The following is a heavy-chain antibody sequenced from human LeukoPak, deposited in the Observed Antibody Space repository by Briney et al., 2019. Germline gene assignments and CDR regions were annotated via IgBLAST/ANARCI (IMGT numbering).Heavy chain of an antibody. CDR2: INWNGGST. Sequence: PGGSLRLSCAASGFTFSNYAMSWVRQAPGKGLEWVSGINWNGGSTGYADSVKGRFTISRDNAKNSLYLQMNSLRAEDTAVYYCARDTYVVVTAPDYWGQGTLVTVSS. CDR1: GFTFSNYA. D-gene: IGHD2-21*02. V-gene: IGHV3-20*04. J-gene: IGHJ4*02. CDR3: ARDTYVVVTAPDY.